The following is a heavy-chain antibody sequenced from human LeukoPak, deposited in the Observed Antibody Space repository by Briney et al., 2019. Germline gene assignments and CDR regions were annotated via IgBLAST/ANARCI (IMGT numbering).Heavy chain of an antibody. J-gene: IGHJ4*02. CDR3: TRLQYYYGSGSYYTFDY. Sequence: GGSLRLSCAASGFTFSGSAMHWVRQASGKGLEWVGRIRSKANSYATAYAASVKGRFTISRDDSKNTAYLQMNSLKTEDTAVYYCTRLQYYYGSGSYYTFDYWGQGTLVTVSS. D-gene: IGHD3-10*01. V-gene: IGHV3-73*01. CDR1: GFTFSGSA. CDR2: IRSKANSYAT.